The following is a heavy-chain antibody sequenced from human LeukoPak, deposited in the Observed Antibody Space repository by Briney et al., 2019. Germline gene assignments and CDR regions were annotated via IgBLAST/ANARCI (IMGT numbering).Heavy chain of an antibody. Sequence: GGSLRLSCAASGFTFSSFVMSWVRQAPGKGLEWVSGISGSGGTTYYADSVKGRFTISRDKSKNTLYLQMNSLRAEDTAVYFCANRYGGRFFDYWGQGTLVTVSS. J-gene: IGHJ4*02. CDR2: ISGSGGTT. CDR1: GFTFSSFV. D-gene: IGHD5-12*01. V-gene: IGHV3-23*01. CDR3: ANRYGGRFFDY.